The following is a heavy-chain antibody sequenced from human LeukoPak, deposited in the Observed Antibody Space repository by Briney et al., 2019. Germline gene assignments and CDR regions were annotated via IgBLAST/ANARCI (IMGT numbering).Heavy chain of an antibody. V-gene: IGHV3-72*01. J-gene: IGHJ3*01. Sequence: PGGSLRLSCVASGFTFSDHYMDWVRQAPGKGLEWVGRIRNKANSYTTEYAASVKGRFTISRDDSKNSLSLQMNGLKTEDTAMYYCASKVDSGFDVWGQGKMVTVSS. CDR2: IRNKANSYTT. CDR3: ASKVDSGFDV. D-gene: IGHD5-12*01. CDR1: GFTFSDHY.